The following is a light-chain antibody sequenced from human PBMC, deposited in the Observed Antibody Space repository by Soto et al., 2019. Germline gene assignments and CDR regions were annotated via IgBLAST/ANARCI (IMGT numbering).Light chain of an antibody. CDR2: EVS. CDR1: QSLRHSDGRTY. CDR3: MQTIKLPLT. V-gene: IGKV2D-29*02. J-gene: IGKJ4*01. Sequence: EIVLTQTPLSLSVTPGQPASISCKSSQSLRHSDGRTYVYWYVQRPGQSPQVIIYEVSNRISGVPDRFGGYGAGTDFTLEISRVEAEDVGIYYCMQTIKLPLTFGGGTKVEIK.